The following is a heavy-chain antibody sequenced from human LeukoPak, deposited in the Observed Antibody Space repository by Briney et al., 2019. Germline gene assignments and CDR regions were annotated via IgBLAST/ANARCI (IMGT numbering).Heavy chain of an antibody. CDR2: ISSNGGST. CDR1: GFTFSSYG. V-gene: IGHV3-64*01. CDR3: ARALNYGPYYHYYYMDV. Sequence: PGGSLRLSCAAFGFTFSSYGMHWVRQAPGKGLEYVSVISSNGGSTYYANSVKGRFTISRDNSKNTLYLQMGSLRADDMAVYYCARALNYGPYYHYYYMDVWGKGTTVTVSS. J-gene: IGHJ6*03. D-gene: IGHD3-10*01.